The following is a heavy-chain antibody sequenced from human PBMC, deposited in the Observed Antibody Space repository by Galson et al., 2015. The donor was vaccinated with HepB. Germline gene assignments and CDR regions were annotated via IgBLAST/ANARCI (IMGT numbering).Heavy chain of an antibody. CDR2: IYPADSDT. CDR3: ARRGANCNGENCYGEGGSDF. D-gene: IGHD2/OR15-2a*01. Sequence: QSGAEVKKPGESLKISCRGSGYNFNNYWIAWVRQMPGKGLEWMGIIYPADSDTKYSPSFEGQITISADKSSSTAYLQWSSLKASDTATYYCARRGANCNGENCYGEGGSDFWGQGTLVIVSS. V-gene: IGHV5-51*01. J-gene: IGHJ4*02. CDR1: GYNFNNYW.